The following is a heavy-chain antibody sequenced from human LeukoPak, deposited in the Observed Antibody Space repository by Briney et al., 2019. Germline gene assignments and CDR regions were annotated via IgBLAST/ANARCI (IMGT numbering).Heavy chain of an antibody. J-gene: IGHJ1*01. CDR1: GFTFNNYW. V-gene: IGHV3-7*01. D-gene: IGHD3/OR15-3a*01. CDR3: SRDLGTGRPHDV. CDR2: LNQWGNDK. Sequence: GGSLRLSCVASGFTFNNYWMTWVRQAPGKGLEWVANLNQWGNDKYYADSVRGRSTISRDNARDALYLQMNSLRTEDTGLYYCSRDLGTGRPHDVWGLGTLVTVSS.